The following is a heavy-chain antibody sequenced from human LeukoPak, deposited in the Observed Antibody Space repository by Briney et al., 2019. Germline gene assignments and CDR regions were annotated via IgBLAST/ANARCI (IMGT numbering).Heavy chain of an antibody. J-gene: IGHJ5*02. CDR3: TTVPSGWRLGGRGS. Sequence: PGGSLRLSCAASGFTFSNAWMSWVRQAPGKGLEWVGRIKSKTDGGTTDYAAPVKGRFTISRDDPKNTVYLQMNGLKTEDTAVYYCTTVPSGWRLGGRGSWGQGTLVTVSS. CDR2: IKSKTDGGTT. CDR1: GFTFSNAW. V-gene: IGHV3-15*01. D-gene: IGHD6-19*01.